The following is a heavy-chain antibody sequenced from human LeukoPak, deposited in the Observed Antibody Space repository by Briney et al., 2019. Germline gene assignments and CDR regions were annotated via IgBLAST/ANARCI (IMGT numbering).Heavy chain of an antibody. Sequence: PSETLSLTCTVSGGSISSYYWSWIRQPPGKGLEWIGYIYYSGSTNYNPSLKSRVTMSVDTSKNQFSLKLSSVTAADTAVYYCSLSFYSSSWYVDDYWGQGTLVTVSS. CDR2: IYYSGST. CDR3: SLSFYSSSWYVDDY. V-gene: IGHV4-59*12. J-gene: IGHJ4*02. CDR1: GGSISSYY. D-gene: IGHD6-13*01.